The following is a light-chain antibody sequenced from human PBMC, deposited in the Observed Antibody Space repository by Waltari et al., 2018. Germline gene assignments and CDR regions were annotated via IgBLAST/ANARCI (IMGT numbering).Light chain of an antibody. CDR1: QSISSS. CDR2: DAS. Sequence: EIVLTQSPATLSLSPGERATLSCRASQSISSSLAWYQQKPGQAPRLIIYDASNRATGIAARFSGSGSGTDFTLTISSLEPEDCAVYYCQQRTNWPPEITFGQGTRLEIK. J-gene: IGKJ5*01. CDR3: QQRTNWPPEIT. V-gene: IGKV3-11*01.